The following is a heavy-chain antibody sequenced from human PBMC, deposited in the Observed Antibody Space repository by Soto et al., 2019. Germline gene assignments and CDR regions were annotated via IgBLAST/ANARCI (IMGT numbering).Heavy chain of an antibody. V-gene: IGHV3-30*18. D-gene: IGHD2-2*01. J-gene: IGHJ6*02. CDR3: AKDQSRAIYYYYGMDV. Sequence: PGGSLRLSCAASGFTFSSYGMHWVRQAPGKGLEWVAVISYDGSNKYYADSVKGRFTISRDNSKNTLYLQMNSLRAEDTAVYYCAKDQSRAIYYYYGMDVWGQGTTVTVS. CDR2: ISYDGSNK. CDR1: GFTFSSYG.